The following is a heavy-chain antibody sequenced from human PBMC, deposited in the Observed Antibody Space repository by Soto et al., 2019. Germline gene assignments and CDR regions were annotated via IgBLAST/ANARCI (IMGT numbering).Heavy chain of an antibody. CDR2: INRDGSTT. CDR1: GFTFSSYW. Sequence: EVQLVESGGGLVQPGGSLRLSCAASGFTFSSYWMHWVRQAPGKGLMWVSRINRDGSTTSYADSVKGRFTISRDNAKNTLYLQMHSLRAEDTAVYYCARDEDSSGWYYFDYWGQGTLVTVSS. V-gene: IGHV3-74*01. D-gene: IGHD6-19*01. CDR3: ARDEDSSGWYYFDY. J-gene: IGHJ4*02.